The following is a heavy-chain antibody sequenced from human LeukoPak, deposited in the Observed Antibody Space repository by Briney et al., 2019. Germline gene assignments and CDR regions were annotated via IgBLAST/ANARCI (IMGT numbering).Heavy chain of an antibody. V-gene: IGHV4-39*07. CDR2: IYYSGST. CDR3: ARTSMITVAGCYMDV. J-gene: IGHJ6*03. Sequence: SETLSLTCTVSGGSISSSSYYWGWIRQPPGKGLEWIGSIYYSGSTYYNPSLKSRVTISVDTSKNQFSLKLSSVTAADTAVYYCARTSMITVAGCYMDVWGKGTTVTVS. D-gene: IGHD3-16*01. CDR1: GGSISSSSYY.